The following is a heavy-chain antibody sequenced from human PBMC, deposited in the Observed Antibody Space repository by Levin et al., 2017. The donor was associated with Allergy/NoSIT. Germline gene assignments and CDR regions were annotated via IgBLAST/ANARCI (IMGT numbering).Heavy chain of an antibody. D-gene: IGHD2-21*02. CDR2: IGTAGDT. Sequence: GGSLRLSCAASGFTFSSYDMHWVRQATGKGLEWVSAIGTAGDTYYPGSVKGRFTISRENAKNSLYLQMNSLRAGDTAVYYCARGCGGDCYSSGGYFDRWGRGTLVTVSS. CDR3: ARGCGGDCYSSGGYFDR. J-gene: IGHJ2*01. CDR1: GFTFSSYD. V-gene: IGHV3-13*01.